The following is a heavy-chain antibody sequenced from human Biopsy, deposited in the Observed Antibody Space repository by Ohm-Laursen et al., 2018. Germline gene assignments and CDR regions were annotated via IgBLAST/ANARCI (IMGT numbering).Heavy chain of an antibody. J-gene: IGHJ6*02. CDR1: GESFNGYY. D-gene: IGHD3-22*01. CDR3: VRGVDYYDPYHYYALDV. Sequence: SDTLSLTCAVYGESFNGYYWSWIRQPPGKGLEWIGEINHSGRTNYNPSLKSRLTISVDTSKNQFSLKVMYVTAANTAVYYCVRGVDYYDPYHYYALDVWGQGTTVTVSS. CDR2: INHSGRT. V-gene: IGHV4-34*01.